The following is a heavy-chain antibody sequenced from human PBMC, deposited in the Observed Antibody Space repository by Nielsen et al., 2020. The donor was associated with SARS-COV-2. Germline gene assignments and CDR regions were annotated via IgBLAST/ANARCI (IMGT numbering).Heavy chain of an antibody. V-gene: IGHV4-39*07. CDR3: ARGPRVLTGYYVYYYYYMDV. J-gene: IGHJ6*03. CDR2: INHSGST. Sequence: SETLSLTCTVSGGSISSGGYYWSWIRQPPGKGLEWIGEINHSGSTNYNPSLKSRVTISVDTSKNQFSLKLSSVTAADTAVYYCARGPRVLTGYYVYYYYYMDVWGKGTTVTVSS. CDR1: GGSISSGGYY. D-gene: IGHD3-9*01.